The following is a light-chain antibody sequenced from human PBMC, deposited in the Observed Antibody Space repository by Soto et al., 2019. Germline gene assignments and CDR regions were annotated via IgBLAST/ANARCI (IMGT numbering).Light chain of an antibody. V-gene: IGKV3-20*01. CDR1: QSVPSRY. CDR2: GAS. J-gene: IGKJ1*01. Sequence: EIVLTHSPGTLSLSPCERATLSLSASQSVPSRYLAWYQQKPGQAPRFLIYGASTRATGIPDRFSGSGSGTDFTLTISRLEPEDFAVYYCQQYGSSPTTFGQGTKVDIK. CDR3: QQYGSSPTT.